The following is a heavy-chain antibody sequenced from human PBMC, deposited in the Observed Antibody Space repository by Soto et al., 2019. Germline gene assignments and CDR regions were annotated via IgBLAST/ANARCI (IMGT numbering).Heavy chain of an antibody. V-gene: IGHV1-18*01. Sequence: QVHLVQSGAEVKKPGASVKVSCKASGYTFTSYGITWVRQAPGQGLEWMGWISAHNGNTDYAQKLQGRVIVTRDTSPTTASMELRSLISDDTAVYYCARGRHGDYWGQGALLTVSS. CDR3: ARGRHGDY. CDR1: GYTFTSYG. J-gene: IGHJ4*02. CDR2: ISAHNGNT.